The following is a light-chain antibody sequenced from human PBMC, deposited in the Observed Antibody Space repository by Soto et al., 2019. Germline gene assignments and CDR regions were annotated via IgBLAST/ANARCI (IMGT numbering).Light chain of an antibody. CDR1: QSVTNNY. CDR2: GAS. Sequence: ENVLTQSPGTLSLPPGERATLSCRASQSVTNNYLAWYQQKPGQAPRLLIYGASSRATGIPDRFSGSGSATDFPLTISRVEPEDFAVYSCQQDVAPPPYTFGQGTKLEIK. CDR3: QQDVAPPPYT. V-gene: IGKV3-20*01. J-gene: IGKJ2*01.